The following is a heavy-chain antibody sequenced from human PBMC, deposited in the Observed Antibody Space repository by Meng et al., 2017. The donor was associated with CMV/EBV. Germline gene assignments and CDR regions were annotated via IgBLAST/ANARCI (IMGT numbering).Heavy chain of an antibody. Sequence: SVKLSCKASGGTFSSYAISWVRQAPGQGLEWMGGIIPIFGTANYAQKFQGRVTITTDESTSTAYMELSSLRSEDTAVYYCARDRVKAAGQIWATNWFDPWGQGTLVTVSS. CDR1: GGTFSSYA. CDR2: IIPIFGTA. V-gene: IGHV1-69*05. CDR3: ARDRVKAAGQIWATNWFDP. D-gene: IGHD6-13*01. J-gene: IGHJ5*02.